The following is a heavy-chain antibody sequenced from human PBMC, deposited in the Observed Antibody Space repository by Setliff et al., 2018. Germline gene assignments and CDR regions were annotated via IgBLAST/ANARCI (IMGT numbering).Heavy chain of an antibody. CDR1: GFTFSSYW. Sequence: GSLRLSCAASGFTFSSYWMNWVRQAPGKGLEWVANIKQDGSEQYYADSVKGRFTISRDNSKNTLYLQMNSLRAEDTAVYYCARVIYFYYMDVWGKGTTVTVSS. CDR3: ARVIYFYYMDV. CDR2: IKQDGSEQ. V-gene: IGHV3-7*01. J-gene: IGHJ6*03.